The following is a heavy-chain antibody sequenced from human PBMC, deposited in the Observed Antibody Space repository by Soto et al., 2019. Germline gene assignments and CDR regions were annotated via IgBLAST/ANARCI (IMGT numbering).Heavy chain of an antibody. V-gene: IGHV1-18*01. CDR1: GYTFTSYG. Sequence: QVQLVQSGAEVKKPGASVKVSCKASGYTFTSYGISWVRQAPGQGLEWMGWISAYNGNTNYAQKLQGRVTMTTDTSTSTAYMELRSRRCDDTAVYYCAREGWGGDCISTSFYDYYCYGMDVWGQGTTVTVSS. CDR3: AREGWGGDCISTSFYDYYCYGMDV. D-gene: IGHD2-2*01. J-gene: IGHJ6*02. CDR2: ISAYNGNT.